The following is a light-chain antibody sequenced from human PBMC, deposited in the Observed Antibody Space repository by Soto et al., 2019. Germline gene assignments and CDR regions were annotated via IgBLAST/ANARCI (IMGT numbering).Light chain of an antibody. CDR2: DVS. Sequence: QSVLTQPASVSGSPGQSIAISCTGTSSDVGGYSYVSWYQQQPGKAPKLVISDVSNRPSGVSDRFSGSKSGNTASLTISGLQTEDEADYYRASSTTSSTYVLGTGPKVTIL. CDR1: SSDVGGYSY. J-gene: IGLJ1*01. CDR3: ASSTTSSTYV. V-gene: IGLV2-14*01.